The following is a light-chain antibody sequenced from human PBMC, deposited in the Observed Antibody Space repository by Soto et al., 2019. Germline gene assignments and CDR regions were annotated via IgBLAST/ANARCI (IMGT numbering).Light chain of an antibody. CDR3: AAWDNGLRGGV. CDR2: RNN. Sequence: QSVLTQPPSASGTPGQRVTISCSGSSSNIGINYVYWYQHVPGTAPKLLIFRNNERPSGVPDRFSGSKSGTSVSLAVSGLRSEDEADYFCAAWDNGLRGGVFGGGTKLTVL. V-gene: IGLV1-47*01. CDR1: SSNIGINY. J-gene: IGLJ3*02.